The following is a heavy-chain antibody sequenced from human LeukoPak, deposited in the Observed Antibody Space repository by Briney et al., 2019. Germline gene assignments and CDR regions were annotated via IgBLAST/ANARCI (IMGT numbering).Heavy chain of an antibody. CDR1: GGSISSGGYY. CDR2: IYYSGST. CDR3: ARDTIIQLWSVVDY. J-gene: IGHJ4*02. V-gene: IGHV4-31*03. Sequence: KPSETLSLTCTVSGGSISSGGYYWSWIRQHPGKGLEWIGYIYYSGSTYYNPSLKSRVTISVDTSKNQFSLELSSVTAADTAVYYCARDTIIQLWSVVDYWGQGTLVTVSS. D-gene: IGHD5-18*01.